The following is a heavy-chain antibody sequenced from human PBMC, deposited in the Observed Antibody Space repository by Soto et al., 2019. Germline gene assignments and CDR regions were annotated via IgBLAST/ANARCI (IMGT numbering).Heavy chain of an antibody. J-gene: IGHJ4*02. CDR2: TSYTGST. V-gene: IGHV4-31*11. CDR1: GRSISSVGYY. CDR3: ARPNDYWNGYGPFDY. D-gene: IGHD3-3*01. Sequence: QVQLQASGPGLVKPSQTLSLTCAVSGRSISSVGYYWSWVRLLPGKGLEWIGSTSYTGSTYYNPSLENRLSISLDTSENRFSLRLNSVTAADTAIYYCARPNDYWNGYGPFDYWGQGSLVTVSS.